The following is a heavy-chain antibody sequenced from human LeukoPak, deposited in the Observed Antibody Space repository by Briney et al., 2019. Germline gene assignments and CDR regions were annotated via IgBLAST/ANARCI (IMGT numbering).Heavy chain of an antibody. V-gene: IGHV1-45*02. J-gene: IGHJ4*02. CDR2: ITPFNGNT. D-gene: IGHD3-22*01. CDR3: AADHYDSSAAFDY. CDR1: GYTFTCRY. Sequence: GASVKVSCKASGYTFTCRYLHWVRQAPGQALEWMGWITPFNGNTNYAQKFQDRVTMTRDTSISTSYMELSRLRSDDTAVYFCAADHYDSSAAFDYWGQGTLVTVSS.